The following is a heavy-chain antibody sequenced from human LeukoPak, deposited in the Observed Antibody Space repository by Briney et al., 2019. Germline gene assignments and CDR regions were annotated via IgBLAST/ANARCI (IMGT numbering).Heavy chain of an antibody. V-gene: IGHV3-23*01. CDR2: ISGSGSST. CDR3: ARVDTTLSYKLDY. D-gene: IGHD1-1*01. Sequence: GGSLRLSCAASGFTFSSFAMNWVRQAPGKGLEWVSAISGSGSSTYYPDSVKGRFTISRDNSKNTLYLQMNSLRAEDTAMYYCARVDTTLSYKLDYWGQGTLVTVSS. CDR1: GFTFSSFA. J-gene: IGHJ4*02.